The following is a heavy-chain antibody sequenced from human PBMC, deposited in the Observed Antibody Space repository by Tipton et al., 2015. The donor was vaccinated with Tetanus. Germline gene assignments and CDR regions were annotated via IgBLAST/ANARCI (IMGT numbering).Heavy chain of an antibody. Sequence: TLSLTCTVSGGSISSGGYYWSWIRQHPGTGLEWIGYIYYSGSTNYNPSLKSRVTISVDTSKNQFSLKLSSVTAADTAVYYCARLGYDILTGYHYDSWGQGTLVTVSS. CDR1: GGSISSGGYY. J-gene: IGHJ4*02. V-gene: IGHV4-61*08. D-gene: IGHD3-9*01. CDR2: IYYSGST. CDR3: ARLGYDILTGYHYDS.